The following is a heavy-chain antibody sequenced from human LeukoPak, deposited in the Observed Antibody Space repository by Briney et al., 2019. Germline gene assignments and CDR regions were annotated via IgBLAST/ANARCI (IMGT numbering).Heavy chain of an antibody. CDR3: AKDLLGGDSGSYYEVGELGMDG. V-gene: IGHV3-30*18. CDR2: ISYDGSNK. Sequence: GGSLRLSCAVSGFTFSSYGMHWVRQAPGKGLEWVAVISYDGSNKYYADSVKGRFTISRDKSKNTLYLQMISLRAEDTAVYYCAKDLLGGDSGSYYEVGELGMDGWGQGTTVTVSS. J-gene: IGHJ6*02. CDR1: GFTFSSYG. D-gene: IGHD1-26*01.